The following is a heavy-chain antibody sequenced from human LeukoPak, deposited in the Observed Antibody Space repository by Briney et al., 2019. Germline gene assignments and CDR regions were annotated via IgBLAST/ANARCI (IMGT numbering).Heavy chain of an antibody. V-gene: IGHV3-13*01. CDR3: ARDPSGYGMDV. Sequence: PGGSLRLSCAASGFRLSTYDVQWVRQVAGKGLEWVSAIGIAGDTHYQGSVKGRFTISRENAKNCVYLEMNNLSAGDTAVYYCARDPSGYGMDVWGQGTTVIVSS. CDR2: IGIAGDT. J-gene: IGHJ6*02. CDR1: GFRLSTYD.